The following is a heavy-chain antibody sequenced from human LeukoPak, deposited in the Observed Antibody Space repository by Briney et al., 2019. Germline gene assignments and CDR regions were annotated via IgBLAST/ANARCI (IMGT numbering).Heavy chain of an antibody. V-gene: IGHV1-3*01. D-gene: IGHD4-17*01. CDR2: INAGNGNT. J-gene: IGHJ3*02. Sequence: GASVKVSCKASGYTFTSYAMHWVRQAPGQRLERMGWINAGNGNTKYSQKFQGRVTITRDTSASTAYMELSSLRSEDTAVYYCARRRSGDYDAFDIWGQGTMVTVSS. CDR1: GYTFTSYA. CDR3: ARRRSGDYDAFDI.